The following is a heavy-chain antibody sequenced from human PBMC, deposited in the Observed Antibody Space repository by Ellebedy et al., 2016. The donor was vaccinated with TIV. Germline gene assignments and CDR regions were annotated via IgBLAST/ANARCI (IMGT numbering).Heavy chain of an antibody. V-gene: IGHV4-34*01. D-gene: IGHD7-27*01. CDR1: GGSFSGYY. CDR3: ARPGSPGSFDI. Sequence: MPSETLSLTCAVSGGSFSGYYWTWIRQPPGEGLEWIGEINHSGRTHYNPSLKIRVTISVDTSKNQFSLKLSSVTAADTAVYYCARPGSPGSFDIWGQGTKVTV. J-gene: IGHJ3*02. CDR2: INHSGRT.